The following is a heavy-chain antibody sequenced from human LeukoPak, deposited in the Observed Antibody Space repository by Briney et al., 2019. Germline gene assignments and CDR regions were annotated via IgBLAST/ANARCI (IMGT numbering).Heavy chain of an antibody. CDR2: IKQDGSEK. V-gene: IGHV3-7*01. Sequence: GGSLRLSCAASGFTFSSYWMNWVRQAPGKGLEWVGNIKQDGSEKYYVDSVKGGFIISRDNAKNSLYLQMNSLRAEDTAVYYCARDHRGIYSPFDYWGQGTLVTVSS. J-gene: IGHJ4*02. CDR1: GFTFSSYW. D-gene: IGHD2-21*01. CDR3: ARDHRGIYSPFDY.